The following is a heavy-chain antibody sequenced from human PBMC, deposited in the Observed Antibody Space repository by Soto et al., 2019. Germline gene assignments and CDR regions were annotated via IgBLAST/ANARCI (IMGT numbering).Heavy chain of an antibody. J-gene: IGHJ5*02. Sequence: SGPTLVKPTQTLTLTCTFSGFSLSTSGVGVGWIRQPPGKALEWLALIYWNDDKRYSPSLKSRLTITKDTSKNQVVLTMTNMDPVDTATYYCASVNSSSWYKGLNWFDPWGQGTLVTVSS. D-gene: IGHD6-13*01. CDR2: IYWNDDK. CDR3: ASVNSSSWYKGLNWFDP. CDR1: GFSLSTSGVG. V-gene: IGHV2-5*01.